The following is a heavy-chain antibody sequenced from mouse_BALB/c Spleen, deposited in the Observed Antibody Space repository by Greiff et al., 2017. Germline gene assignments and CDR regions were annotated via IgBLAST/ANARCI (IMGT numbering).Heavy chain of an antibody. D-gene: IGHD6-1*01. CDR3: ARDPLSY. Sequence: VKLQESGPGLVAPSQSLSITCTVSGFSLTSYGVHWVRQPPGKGLEWLGVIWAGGSTNYNSALMSRLSISKDNSKSQVFLKMNSLQTDDTAMYYCARDPLSYWGQGTTLTVSS. V-gene: IGHV2-9*02. J-gene: IGHJ2*01. CDR2: IWAGGST. CDR1: GFSLTSYG.